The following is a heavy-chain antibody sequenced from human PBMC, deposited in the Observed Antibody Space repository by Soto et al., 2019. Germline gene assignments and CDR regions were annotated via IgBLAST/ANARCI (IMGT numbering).Heavy chain of an antibody. Sequence: EVQLLESGGGLVQRGGSLRLSCAASGFTFSSYAMSWVRQAPGKGLEWVSGIGGSGGNTYYADSVKGRFTISRDNSKNTLYLQMNSLRAEDTAVYYCAKVGSGFSSGWPYYYMDVCCKGTTVTVSS. CDR1: GFTFSSYA. CDR2: IGGSGGNT. J-gene: IGHJ6*03. D-gene: IGHD6-19*01. CDR3: AKVGSGFSSGWPYYYMDV. V-gene: IGHV3-23*01.